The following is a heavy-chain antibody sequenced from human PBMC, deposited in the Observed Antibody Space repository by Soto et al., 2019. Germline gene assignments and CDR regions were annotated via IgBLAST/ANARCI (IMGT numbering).Heavy chain of an antibody. CDR1: GYTFTSYA. J-gene: IGHJ6*03. V-gene: IGHV1-3*01. CDR3: ARDEKKYYYYYMDV. Sequence: ASVKVSCKASGYTFTSYAMHWVRQAPGQRLEWMGWINAGNGNTKYSQKFQGRVTITRDTSASTAYMELSSLRSEDTAVYYCARDEKKYYYYYMDVWGKGTTVTVSS. CDR2: INAGNGNT.